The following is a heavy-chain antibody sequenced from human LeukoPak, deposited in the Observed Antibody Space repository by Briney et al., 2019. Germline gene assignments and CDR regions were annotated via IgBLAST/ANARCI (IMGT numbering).Heavy chain of an antibody. CDR3: ASKPYDILTDTYYYYGMDV. Sequence: SETLSLTCAVYGGSFSGYYWSWIRQPPGKGLEWIGKINHSGSTNYNPSLKSRVTISVDTSKNQFSLKLSSVTAADTAVYYCASKPYDILTDTYYYYGMDVWGQGTTVTVSS. CDR2: INHSGST. V-gene: IGHV4-34*01. CDR1: GGSFSGYY. J-gene: IGHJ6*02. D-gene: IGHD3-9*01.